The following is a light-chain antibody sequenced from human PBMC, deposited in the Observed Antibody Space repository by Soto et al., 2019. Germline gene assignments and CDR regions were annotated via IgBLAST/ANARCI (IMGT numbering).Light chain of an antibody. J-gene: IGKJ5*01. CDR3: QQYGSSPRYT. CDR1: QSVSSSY. Sequence: SPGTLSLSPGERATLSCRASQSVSSSYLAWYQQKPGQAPRLLIYGASSRATGIPDRFSGSGSGTDFTLTISRLEPEDFAVYYCQQYGSSPRYTFGQWTRLEIK. CDR2: GAS. V-gene: IGKV3-20*01.